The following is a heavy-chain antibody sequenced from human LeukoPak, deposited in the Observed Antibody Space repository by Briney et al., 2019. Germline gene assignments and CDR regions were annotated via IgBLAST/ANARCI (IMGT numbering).Heavy chain of an antibody. CDR2: IWYDGSNK. D-gene: IGHD3-10*01. V-gene: IGHV3-33*01. CDR1: GFTFSSYG. Sequence: GGSLRLSCAASGFTFSSYGMHWVRQAPGKGLEWVAVIWYDGSNKYYADSVKGRFTISRDNSKNTLYLQMNSLRADDTAVYYCARDPFTMVRGVMLDYWGQGTLVTVSS. J-gene: IGHJ4*02. CDR3: ARDPFTMVRGVMLDY.